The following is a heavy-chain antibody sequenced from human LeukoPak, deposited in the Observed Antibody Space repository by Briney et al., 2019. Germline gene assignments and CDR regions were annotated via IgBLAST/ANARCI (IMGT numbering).Heavy chain of an antibody. V-gene: IGHV4-34*01. CDR2: INQGGTT. CDR3: ARGRLFSGYRGNVGHEDFDY. CDR1: GGPFSGYY. Sequence: SETLSLTCAVYGGPFSGYYWTWIRQPPGRGLEWIGEINQGGTTNYNPSLRSRVTILIDTSRNQFSLRLSSVTAADTAVYYCARGRLFSGYRGNVGHEDFDYWGQGSLVTVSS. D-gene: IGHD5-12*01. J-gene: IGHJ4*02.